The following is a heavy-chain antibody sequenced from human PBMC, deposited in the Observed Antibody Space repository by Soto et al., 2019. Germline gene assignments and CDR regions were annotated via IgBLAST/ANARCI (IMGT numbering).Heavy chain of an antibody. J-gene: IGHJ4*02. D-gene: IGHD2-2*01. CDR1: GFTFSSYI. V-gene: IGHV3-21*01. CDR3: VRDVSCSNIRCSYFDY. CDR2: ISSSSAYI. Sequence: GGSLRLSCAASGFTFSSYIMTWVRQAPGKGLEWVSSISSSSAYIYYADSLKGRFTISRDNAKNSLFLQMHSLRAEDTAVYYCVRDVSCSNIRCSYFDYWGQGTLVTVSS.